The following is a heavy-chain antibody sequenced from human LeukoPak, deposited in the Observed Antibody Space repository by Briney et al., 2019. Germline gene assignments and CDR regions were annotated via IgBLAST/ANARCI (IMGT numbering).Heavy chain of an antibody. J-gene: IGHJ4*02. D-gene: IGHD6-19*01. CDR1: GFTFSSYA. CDR2: ISGSGGTT. CDR3: AKDSGYSSGWPN. Sequence: GGSLRLSCAASGFTFSSYAMSWVRPAPGKGLEWVSAISGSGGTTYYTDSVKGRFTISRDNSKNTLYLQMNSLRAEDTAVYYCAKDSGYSSGWPNWGKGTLVTVSS. V-gene: IGHV3-23*01.